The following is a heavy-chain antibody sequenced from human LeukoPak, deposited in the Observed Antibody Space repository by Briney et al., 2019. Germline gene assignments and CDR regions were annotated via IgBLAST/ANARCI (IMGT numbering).Heavy chain of an antibody. V-gene: IGHV4-4*02. D-gene: IGHD3-22*01. CDR1: GGSISSSNW. J-gene: IGHJ4*02. Sequence: GTLSLTCAVSGGSISSSNWWSWVRQPPGKGLEWIGEIYHSGSTNYNPSLKSRATISVDRSKNQFSLKLSSVTAADTAVYYCARVAYSSGYFFDYWGQGTLVTVSS. CDR2: IYHSGST. CDR3: ARVAYSSGYFFDY.